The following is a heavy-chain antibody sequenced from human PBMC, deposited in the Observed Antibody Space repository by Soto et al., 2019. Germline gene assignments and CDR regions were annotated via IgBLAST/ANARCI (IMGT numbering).Heavy chain of an antibody. CDR3: ARVWGGGFDF. CDR1: VGSISSYY. CDR2: IYYSGST. J-gene: IGHJ3*01. V-gene: IGHV4-59*01. D-gene: IGHD3-10*01. Sequence: QVQLQESGPGLVKPSETLSLTCTVSVGSISSYYWSWIRQPPGKGLEWIGYIYYSGSTNYNPSLKSRVTISVDTSKNQFSLKLSSVTAADTAVYYCARVWGGGFDFWGQGTMVTVSS.